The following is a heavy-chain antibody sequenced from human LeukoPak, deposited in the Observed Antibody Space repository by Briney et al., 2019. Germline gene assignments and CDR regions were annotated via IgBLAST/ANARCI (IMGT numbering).Heavy chain of an antibody. CDR2: INPNSGDT. Sequence: GASVKVSCKTSGYTFTDYYVHWVRPAPAQGLEWMGWINPNSGDTKYEQKFQGRVTMTRDTSISTAYMELSSLRSDDTAVYYCARIPHRVPHNWFDPWGQGTLVTVSS. V-gene: IGHV1-2*02. J-gene: IGHJ5*02. D-gene: IGHD2-2*01. CDR3: ARIPHRVPHNWFDP. CDR1: GYTFTDYY.